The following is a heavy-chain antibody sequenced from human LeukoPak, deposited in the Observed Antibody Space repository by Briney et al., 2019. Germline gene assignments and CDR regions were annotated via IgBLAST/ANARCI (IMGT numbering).Heavy chain of an antibody. CDR2: IYYSGTT. CDR3: AGGIAHNWFDP. Sequence: PSETLSLTCTVSGGSISSTSYYWGWIRQPPGKGLEWIGSIYYSGTTYYSPSLKSRVTISVDTSKNQFSLKLSSVTAADTAVFYYAGGIAHNWFDPWGQGTLVTVSS. CDR1: GGSISSTSYY. D-gene: IGHD6-13*01. V-gene: IGHV4-39*01. J-gene: IGHJ5*02.